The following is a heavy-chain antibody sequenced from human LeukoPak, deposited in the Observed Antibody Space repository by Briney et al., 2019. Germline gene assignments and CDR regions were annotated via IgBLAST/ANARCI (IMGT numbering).Heavy chain of an antibody. Sequence: ASAKVSCKASGYTFTSYDISWVRQAPGQGLEWMGWITPYNGNTNYAHNLRDRVTMTTDTSTTTAYLELRSLTSDDTAIYYCAREAAAGVYFEYWGQGTLVTVSS. J-gene: IGHJ4*02. V-gene: IGHV1-18*01. CDR1: GYTFTSYD. CDR2: ITPYNGNT. CDR3: AREAAAGVYFEY. D-gene: IGHD6-13*01.